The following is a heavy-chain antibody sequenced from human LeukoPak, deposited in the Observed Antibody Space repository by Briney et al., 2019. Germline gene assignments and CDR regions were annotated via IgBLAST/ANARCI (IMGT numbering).Heavy chain of an antibody. CDR3: ARDYSREYDILDY. V-gene: IGHV1-46*01. D-gene: IGHD3-9*01. CDR2: INPSGGST. Sequence: ASVKVSCNSSGYSFTNYAMNWVRQAHGQGLEWMGIINPSGGSTTNAQKFQGRVTMTRDTSTSPVYMELSSLRSEATAVYYCARDYSREYDILDYCGQGTLVTVSS. J-gene: IGHJ4*02. CDR1: GYSFTNYA.